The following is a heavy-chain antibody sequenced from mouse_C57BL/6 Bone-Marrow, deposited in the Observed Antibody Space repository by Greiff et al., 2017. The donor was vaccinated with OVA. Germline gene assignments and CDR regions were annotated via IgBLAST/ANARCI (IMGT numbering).Heavy chain of an antibody. D-gene: IGHD2-4*01. CDR1: GYTFTTYP. J-gene: IGHJ4*01. Sequence: VKLVESGAELVKPGASVKMSCKASGYTFTTYPIEWMKQNHGKSLEWIGNFHPYNDDTKYNEKFKGKATLTVEKSSSTVYLELSRLTSDDSAVYYCARGGDYDEGYYAMDYWGQGTSVTVSS. CDR2: FHPYNDDT. V-gene: IGHV1-47*01. CDR3: ARGGDYDEGYYAMDY.